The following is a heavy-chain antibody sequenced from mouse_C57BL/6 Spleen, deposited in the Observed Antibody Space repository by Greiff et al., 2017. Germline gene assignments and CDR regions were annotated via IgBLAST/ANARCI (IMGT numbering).Heavy chain of an antibody. CDR1: GYAFSSSW. Sequence: QVQLKESGPELVKPGASVKISCKASGYAFSSSWMNWVKQRPGKGLEWIGRIYPGDGDTNYNGKFKGKATLTADKSSSTAYMQLSSLTSEDSAVYFCARGGIYDGYYRYWGQGTTLTVSS. CDR3: ARGGIYDGYYRY. V-gene: IGHV1-82*01. J-gene: IGHJ2*01. CDR2: IYPGDGDT. D-gene: IGHD2-3*01.